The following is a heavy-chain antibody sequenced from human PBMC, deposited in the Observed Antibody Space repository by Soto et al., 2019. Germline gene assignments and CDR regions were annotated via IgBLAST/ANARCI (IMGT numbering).Heavy chain of an antibody. Sequence: ASVKVSCKASGGTLSSYAISWVRQAPGQGLEWMGGIIPIFGTANYAQKFQGRVTITADESTSTAYMELSSLRSEDTAVYYCVKHRGNPSGAFDIWGQGTMVTVSS. D-gene: IGHD3-10*01. CDR1: GGTLSSYA. CDR2: IIPIFGTA. J-gene: IGHJ3*02. V-gene: IGHV1-69*13. CDR3: VKHRGNPSGAFDI.